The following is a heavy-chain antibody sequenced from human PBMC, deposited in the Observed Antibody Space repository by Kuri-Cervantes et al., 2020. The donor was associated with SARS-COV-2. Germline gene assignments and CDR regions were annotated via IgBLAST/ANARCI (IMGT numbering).Heavy chain of an antibody. CDR2: INHSGST. CDR3: ARHPRTVAEFDY. Sequence: SETLSLTCAVYGGSFSGYYWSWIRQPPGKGLEWIGEINHSGSTNYNPSLKSRVAISIDTSKNQFSLNLNSVTAADTAVYYCARHPRTVAEFDYWGQGTLVTVSS. J-gene: IGHJ4*02. D-gene: IGHD6-19*01. V-gene: IGHV4-34*01. CDR1: GGSFSGYY.